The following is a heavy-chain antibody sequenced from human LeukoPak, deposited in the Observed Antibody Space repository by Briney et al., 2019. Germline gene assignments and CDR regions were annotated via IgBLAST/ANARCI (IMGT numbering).Heavy chain of an antibody. CDR1: GFTFLHHA. Sequence: GRSLRLSCAASGFTFLHHAMHWVRQAPGKGLEWVSGIYWNSCSICYASSVSGRFIISSDNAKNSLYLPINSLRVEDTALYYCAKDGGAKGIITTVFDFWGQGTLVTVSS. CDR3: AKDGGAKGIITTVFDF. J-gene: IGHJ4*02. CDR2: IYWNSCSI. D-gene: IGHD3-10*01. V-gene: IGHV3-9*01.